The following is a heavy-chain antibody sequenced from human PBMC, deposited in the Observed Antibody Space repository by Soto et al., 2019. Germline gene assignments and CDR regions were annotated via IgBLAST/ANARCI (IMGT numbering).Heavy chain of an antibody. CDR1: GFTFSSYA. CDR3: AKGGEIAAAGTEYFQH. D-gene: IGHD6-13*01. V-gene: IGHV3-23*01. J-gene: IGHJ1*01. CDR2: ISGSGGST. Sequence: GGSLRLSCAASGFTFSSYAMSWVRQAPGKGLEWVSAISGSGGSTYYADSVKGRFTISRDNSKNTLYLQMNSLRAEDTAVYYCAKGGEIAAAGTEYFQHWGQGTLVTVSS.